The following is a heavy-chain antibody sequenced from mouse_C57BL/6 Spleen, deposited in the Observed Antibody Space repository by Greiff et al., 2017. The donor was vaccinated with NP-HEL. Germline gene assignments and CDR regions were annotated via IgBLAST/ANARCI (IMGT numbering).Heavy chain of an antibody. J-gene: IGHJ3*01. V-gene: IGHV5-9-1*02. Sequence: EVKLVESGEGLVKPGGSLKLSCAASGFTFSSYAMSWVRQTPEKRLEWVAYISSGGDYIYSADPVKGRFTISRDNARNTLYLQMRSLKSEDTAMDYCTRKIQYYGSRAWFADWGQGTLVTVSA. CDR3: TRKIQYYGSRAWFAD. CDR1: GFTFSSYA. D-gene: IGHD1-1*01. CDR2: ISSGGDYI.